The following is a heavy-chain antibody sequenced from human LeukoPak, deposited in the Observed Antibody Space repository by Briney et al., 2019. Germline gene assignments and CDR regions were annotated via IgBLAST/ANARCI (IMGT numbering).Heavy chain of an antibody. CDR3: ARHVQSVTTHGAFDI. V-gene: IGHV4-59*08. CDR2: IYYSGST. CDR1: GGSISSYY. J-gene: IGHJ3*02. Sequence: SQTLSLTCTVSGGSISSYYWSWIRQPPGKGLEWIGYIYYSGSTNYNPSLKSRVTISVDTSKNQFSLKLSSVTAADTAVYYCARHVQSVTTHGAFDIWGQGTMVTVSS. D-gene: IGHD4-17*01.